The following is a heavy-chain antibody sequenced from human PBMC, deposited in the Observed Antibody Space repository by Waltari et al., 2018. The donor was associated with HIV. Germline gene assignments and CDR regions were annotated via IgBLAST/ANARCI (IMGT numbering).Heavy chain of an antibody. J-gene: IGHJ4*02. V-gene: IGHV3-74*01. CDR3: TREGVETTAPADY. Sequence: EVQLVESGGGLVQAGGSLRRPCAASGFTFSSHWMHWVRQAPGKGLVWVARINGDGSGTSYADSVRGRFSISRENAENSLHLHMNSVRPEDTGLYYCTREGVETTAPADYWGQGTLVTVSS. CDR2: INGDGSGT. CDR1: GFTFSSHW. D-gene: IGHD4-17*01.